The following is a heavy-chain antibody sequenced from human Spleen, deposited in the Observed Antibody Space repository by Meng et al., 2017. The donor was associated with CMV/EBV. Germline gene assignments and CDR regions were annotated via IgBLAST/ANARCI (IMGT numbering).Heavy chain of an antibody. D-gene: IGHD3-3*01. V-gene: IGHV1-18*01. Sequence: ASVKVSCKASGYTFTSYGISWVRQAPGQGLEWMGWISAYNGNTNYAQKLQGRVTMTRNTSISTAYMELSSLRSEDTAVYYCARSNDFWSGSGAFDIWGQGTMVTVSS. CDR3: ARSNDFWSGSGAFDI. CDR2: ISAYNGNT. CDR1: GYTFTSYG. J-gene: IGHJ3*02.